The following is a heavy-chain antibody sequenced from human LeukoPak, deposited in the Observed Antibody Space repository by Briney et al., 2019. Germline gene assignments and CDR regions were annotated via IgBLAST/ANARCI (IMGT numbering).Heavy chain of an antibody. D-gene: IGHD2-2*01. CDR1: GFTFSSYA. CDR3: AKDMGLVPAAPNWFDP. V-gene: IGHV3-23*01. Sequence: PGGSLRLSCAASGFTFSSYAVSWVRQAPGKGLAWVSAISGSGGSTYYADSVKGRFTISRDNSKNTLYLQMNSLRAEDTAVYYCAKDMGLVPAAPNWFDPWGQGTLVTVSS. CDR2: ISGSGGST. J-gene: IGHJ5*02.